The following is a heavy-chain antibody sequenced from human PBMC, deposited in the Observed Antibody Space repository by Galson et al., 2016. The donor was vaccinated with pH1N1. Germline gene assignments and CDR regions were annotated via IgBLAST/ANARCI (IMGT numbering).Heavy chain of an antibody. CDR2: VNPGGSTI. V-gene: IGHV5-51*03. D-gene: IGHD4-17*01. CDR3: ARQYDFGDYRGNAFDI. CDR1: GYIFTSQW. J-gene: IGHJ3*02. Sequence: QSGAEVKKPGESLKISCKASGYIFTSQWIAWVRQVPGKGLEWVGVVNPGGSTIRYSTSFQGQVTISSDKSISTAYLQWISLRASDTARYYCARQYDFGDYRGNAFDIWGQGTVVIVSS.